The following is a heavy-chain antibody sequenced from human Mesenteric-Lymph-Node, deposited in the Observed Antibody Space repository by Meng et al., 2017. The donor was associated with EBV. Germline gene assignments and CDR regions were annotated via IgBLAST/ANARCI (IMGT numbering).Heavy chain of an antibody. CDR2: IYYTRYT. J-gene: IGHJ2*01. V-gene: IGHV4-30-4*01. Sequence: QLLHPEAAPRLSKPSVTLSLTCAGSGASSSSGGYYWNWVRQSPGKSRELIGYIYYTRYTYYSSSLKGRVTISVDVSKNQFSLKVTSVTAADTSLYYCARMEYTYHWYCDHWGPGTLVTVSS. CDR3: ARMEYTYHWYCDH. D-gene: IGHD1-1*01. CDR1: GASSSSGGYY.